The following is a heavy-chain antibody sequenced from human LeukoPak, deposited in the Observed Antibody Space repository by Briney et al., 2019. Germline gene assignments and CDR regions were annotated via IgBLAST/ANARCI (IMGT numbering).Heavy chain of an antibody. J-gene: IGHJ3*02. V-gene: IGHV3-30*02. CDR2: IRYDGSNK. D-gene: IGHD6-19*01. Sequence: GGSLRLSCAASGFTFSSYGMHWVRQAPGKGLEWVAFIRYDGSNKYYADSVKGRFTISRDNSKNTLYLRMNSLRAEDTAVYYCAKDISIAVPPNSAFDIWGQGTMVTVSS. CDR3: AKDISIAVPPNSAFDI. CDR1: GFTFSSYG.